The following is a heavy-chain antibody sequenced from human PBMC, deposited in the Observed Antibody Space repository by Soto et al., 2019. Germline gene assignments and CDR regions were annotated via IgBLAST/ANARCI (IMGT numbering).Heavy chain of an antibody. D-gene: IGHD2-15*01. V-gene: IGHV3-23*01. CDR3: AKASDGGWPYYFDS. CDR1: GFPFDPYV. CDR2: XRSXXAXT. J-gene: IGHJ4*02. Sequence: GGSLRLPCVASGFPFDPYVMRWVRQAPGKGLEWVAAXRSXXAXTXXXDXXXDRFTISRVNSANTIFLQMNSLRVEDSAVYFCAKASDGGWPYYFDSWGQGALVTVSS.